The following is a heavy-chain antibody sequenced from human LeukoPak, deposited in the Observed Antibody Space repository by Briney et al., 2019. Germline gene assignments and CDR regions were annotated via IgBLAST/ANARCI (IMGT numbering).Heavy chain of an antibody. V-gene: IGHV3-30*18. D-gene: IGHD2-21*02. CDR1: GFSFSTFG. Sequence: AGGSLRLSCAASGFSFSTFGMYWVRQSPGKGLEWVAAISNDGSNKNYADSVEGRLTISRDISKNTLYLQMNSLRADDTAVYYCAKSTPGPYCSGDRCPPTLTAFDPWGQGTLVTVSS. CDR3: AKSTPGPYCSGDRCPPTLTAFDP. CDR2: ISNDGSNK. J-gene: IGHJ5*02.